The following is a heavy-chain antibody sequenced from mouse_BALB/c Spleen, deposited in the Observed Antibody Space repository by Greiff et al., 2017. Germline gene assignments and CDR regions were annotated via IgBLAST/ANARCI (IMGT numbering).Heavy chain of an antibody. CDR1: GYSITSCYF. V-gene: IGHV3-6*02. J-gene: IGHJ4*01. CDR2: ISYDGGN. D-gene: IGHD1-2*01. CDR3: ERGAENYYGHVGAIDY. Sequence: EVKLQESGPGLVKPSQSLSLTCSVTGYSITSCYFWNVIRQFPRNLLEWRCFISYDGGNNYNPSLKNRISITRDTSKNQFFLKLNSVTTEDTATYSCERGAENYYGHVGAIDYWGQGTSVTVSS.